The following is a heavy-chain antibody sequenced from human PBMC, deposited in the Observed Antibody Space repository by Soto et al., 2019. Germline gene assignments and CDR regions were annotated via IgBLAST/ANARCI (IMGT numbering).Heavy chain of an antibody. CDR2: VYYSGST. CDR3: ARQGGGSSWYRVDY. Sequence: QVQLQESGPGLVKPSETLSLTCIVSGGSISSYPWSWIRQPPGKGLEWIGYVYYSGSTSYNPSLKSRVTISVDTSKNHFSLKVSSVTAADTAVYYCARQGGGSSWYRVDYWGQGTLVTVSS. V-gene: IGHV4-59*08. J-gene: IGHJ4*02. CDR1: GGSISSYP. D-gene: IGHD6-13*01.